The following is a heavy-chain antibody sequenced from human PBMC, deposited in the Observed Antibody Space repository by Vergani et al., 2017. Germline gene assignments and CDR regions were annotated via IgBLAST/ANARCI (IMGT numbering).Heavy chain of an antibody. J-gene: IGHJ6*03. CDR1: GDTFNSYA. V-gene: IGHV1-69*01. CDR3: ARARYDPKKYSFFYYMDL. Sequence: QVQLVQSGAEVKKAGSSVKLSCTASGDTFNSYAFNWVRQAPGQGLEWMGGIIPFLGIEKYAQKFQGRVTIFADGSTSTVFMELSSLNSNDTAIYYCARARYDPKKYSFFYYMDLWGKGTTVTVSS. D-gene: IGHD1-1*01. CDR2: IIPFLGIE.